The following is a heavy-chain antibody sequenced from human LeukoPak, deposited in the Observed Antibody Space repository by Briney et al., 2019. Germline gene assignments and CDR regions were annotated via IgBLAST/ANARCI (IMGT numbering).Heavy chain of an antibody. V-gene: IGHV4-4*07. CDR1: GGSISSYY. Sequence: MPSETLSLTCTVSGGSISSYYWSWIRQPAGKGLEWIGRIYTSGSTNYNPSLKSRVTMSVDTSKNQFSLKLSSVTAADTAVYYCARVGTNYYYYYMDVWGKGTTVTVSS. D-gene: IGHD7-27*01. CDR3: ARVGTNYYYYYMDV. J-gene: IGHJ6*03. CDR2: IYTSGST.